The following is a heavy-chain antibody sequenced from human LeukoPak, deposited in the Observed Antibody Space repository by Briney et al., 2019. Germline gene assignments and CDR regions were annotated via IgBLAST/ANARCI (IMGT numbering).Heavy chain of an antibody. CDR1: GFTFSNFW. V-gene: IGHV3-7*04. J-gene: IGHJ4*02. Sequence: GGSLRLSCAVSGFTFSNFWMSWVRQAPGRGLEWVANIHPEGNEKYHVESVKGRFTISRDTAKNSMFLQMNGLRVEDTAVYSCARGDAFSGDHWGQGPLVTVSS. CDR3: ARGDAFSGDH. CDR2: IHPEGNEK.